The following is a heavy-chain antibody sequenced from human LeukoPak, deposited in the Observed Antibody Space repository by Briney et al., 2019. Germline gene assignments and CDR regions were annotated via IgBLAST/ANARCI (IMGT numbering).Heavy chain of an antibody. Sequence: ASVKVSCKASGYTFTSYDINWVRQATGQGLEWMGWMNPNSGNTGYAQKFQGRVTMTRDTSISTAYMELSSLRSEDTAVYYCARVRAVVYGMDVWGQGTTATVSS. J-gene: IGHJ6*02. V-gene: IGHV1-8*01. D-gene: IGHD6-19*01. CDR2: MNPNSGNT. CDR1: GYTFTSYD. CDR3: ARVRAVVYGMDV.